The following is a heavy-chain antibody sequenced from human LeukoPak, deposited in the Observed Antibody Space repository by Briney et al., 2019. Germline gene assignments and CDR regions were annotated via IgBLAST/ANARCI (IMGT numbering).Heavy chain of an antibody. CDR1: GVTLSSYA. D-gene: IGHD6-13*01. CDR2: ISGSGGST. V-gene: IGHV3-23*01. Sequence: QPGGSLRLSCAASGVTLSSYAMSWARQAPGKGLEWVSAISGSGGSTYYADSVKGRFTISRDNSKNTLYLQMNSLRAEDTAVYYCAKGGPIAAAGTFDYWGQGTLVTVSS. J-gene: IGHJ4*02. CDR3: AKGGPIAAAGTFDY.